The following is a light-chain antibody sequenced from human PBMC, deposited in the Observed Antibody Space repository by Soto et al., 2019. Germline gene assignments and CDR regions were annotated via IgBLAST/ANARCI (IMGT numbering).Light chain of an antibody. CDR1: QSVSSY. CDR2: GAS. V-gene: IGKV3-11*01. CDR3: QQYTGPPTT. J-gene: IGKJ5*01. Sequence: EIVLTQSPATLSLSPGERATLSCRASQSVSSYLAWYQQKPGQAPRLLIFGASIRVTGIPDRFIGSGSGTDFTLTITRLEPEDSAVYFCQQYTGPPTTFGQGTRLEIK.